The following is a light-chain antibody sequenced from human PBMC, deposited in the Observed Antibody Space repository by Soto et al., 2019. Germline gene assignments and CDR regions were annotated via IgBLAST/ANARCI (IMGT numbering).Light chain of an antibody. Sequence: DIHMTQSPSSLSASVGDRVTITCQASQDIGKYLNWYQQKPGRAPKLLIYDASNLETGVPSRFSGSGSGTDFTFIINNLQPEDIATYYCQHYDNLMTTFAQGTKLEIK. CDR3: QHYDNLMTT. CDR2: DAS. V-gene: IGKV1-33*01. CDR1: QDIGKY. J-gene: IGKJ2*01.